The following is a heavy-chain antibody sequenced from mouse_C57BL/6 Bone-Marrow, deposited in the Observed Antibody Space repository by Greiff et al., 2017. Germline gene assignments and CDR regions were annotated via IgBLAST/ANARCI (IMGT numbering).Heavy chain of an antibody. CDR3: ARLRAWFAY. D-gene: IGHD1-1*01. Sequence: QVQLQQSGAELARPGASVKLSCKASGYTFTSYGISWVKQRTGQGLEWIGEIYPRSGNTYYNEKFKGKATLTADKSSSTAYMELRSLTSEVSAVYFCARLRAWFAYWGQGTLVTVSA. V-gene: IGHV1-81*01. J-gene: IGHJ3*01. CDR1: GYTFTSYG. CDR2: IYPRSGNT.